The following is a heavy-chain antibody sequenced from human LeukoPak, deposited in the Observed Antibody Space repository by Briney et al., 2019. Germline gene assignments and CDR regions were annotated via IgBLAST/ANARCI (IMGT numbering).Heavy chain of an antibody. CDR1: GGSISSYY. CDR3: ASGVTMVRGVKNWFDP. D-gene: IGHD3-10*01. Sequence: SETLSLTCTVSGGSISSYYWSWIRQPPGKGLEWIGYIYTSGSTNYNPSLKSRVTISVDTSKNQFSLKLSSVTAAGTAVYYCASGVTMVRGVKNWFDPWGQGTLVTVSS. CDR2: IYTSGST. V-gene: IGHV4-4*09. J-gene: IGHJ5*02.